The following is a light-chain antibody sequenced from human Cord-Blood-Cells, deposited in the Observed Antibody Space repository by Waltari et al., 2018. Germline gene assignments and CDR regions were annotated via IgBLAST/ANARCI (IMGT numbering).Light chain of an antibody. J-gene: IGLJ1*01. CDR3: SSYTSSSIFYV. CDR2: DVS. CDR1: SSDVGGYTY. Sequence: QSALTQPASVSGSPGQSITISCPGTSSDVGGYTYVSWYQQHPGKAPKLMIYDVSNRPSGVSNRFSGSKSGNTASLTISGLQAEDEADYYCSSYTSSSIFYVFGTGTKVTVL. V-gene: IGLV2-14*01.